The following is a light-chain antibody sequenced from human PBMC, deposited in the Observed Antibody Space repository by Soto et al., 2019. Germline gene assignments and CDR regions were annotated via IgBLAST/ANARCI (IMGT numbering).Light chain of an antibody. CDR3: LVSYSGAWV. V-gene: IGLV7-46*01. J-gene: IGLJ3*02. CDR1: TGAVTSGHY. Sequence: QAVVTQEPSLTVSPGGTVTLTCGSSTGAVTSGHYPYWFQQKPGQAPRTLIYDASNRQSWTPARFSGSLLGGKAALTLSGAHPEDEADYYCLVSYSGAWVFGGGTQLTVL. CDR2: DAS.